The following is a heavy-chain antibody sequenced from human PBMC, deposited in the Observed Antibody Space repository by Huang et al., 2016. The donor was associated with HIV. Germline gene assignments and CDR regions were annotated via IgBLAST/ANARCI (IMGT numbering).Heavy chain of an antibody. D-gene: IGHD3-3*01. CDR1: GFSVSASGMA. CDR3: LPGRGGYYPY. V-gene: IGHV2-5*02. Sequence: QITLKESGPTLMKPTQTLTLTCTFSGFSVSASGMAVAWIRQPPGKALEWLALIYWDDDNRYSPSLRNRLTIAKDIYKNQVVLRMTDLDPADTATYYCLPGRGGYYPYWGQGTLVTVSS. CDR2: IYWDDDN. J-gene: IGHJ4*02.